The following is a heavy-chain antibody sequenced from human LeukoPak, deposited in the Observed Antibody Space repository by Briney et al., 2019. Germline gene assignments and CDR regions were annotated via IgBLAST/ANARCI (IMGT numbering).Heavy chain of an antibody. CDR2: IRTKPDNYAA. Sequence: GGSLKLSCAASGFTFSGSAVHWVRQASGKGLEWLGRIRTKPDNYAAAYAVSVKGRFTISRDDSKNSAYLQMDSLKTEDTAVYYCSRFDLDYDGSRYASDGLDVWGQGTTVIVSS. CDR1: GFTFSGSA. D-gene: IGHD3-22*01. J-gene: IGHJ6*02. V-gene: IGHV3-73*01. CDR3: SRFDLDYDGSRYASDGLDV.